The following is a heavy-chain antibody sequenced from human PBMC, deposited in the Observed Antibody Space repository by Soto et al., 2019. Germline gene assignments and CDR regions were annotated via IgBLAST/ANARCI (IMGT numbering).Heavy chain of an antibody. CDR1: GGSISSYY. CDR3: ASSPSTYYDFWSGQPPPFFYYYMDV. V-gene: IGHV4-59*12. D-gene: IGHD3-3*01. Sequence: PSETLSLTCTVSGGSISSYYWSWIRQPPGKGLEWIGYIYYSGSTNYNRSLKSRVTISVDTSKNQFSLKLSSVNAADTAVYYCASSPSTYYDFWSGQPPPFFYYYMDVWGKGTTVTVSS. CDR2: IYYSGST. J-gene: IGHJ6*03.